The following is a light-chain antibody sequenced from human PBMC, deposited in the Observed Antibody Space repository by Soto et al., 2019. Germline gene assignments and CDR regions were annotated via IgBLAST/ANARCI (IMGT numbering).Light chain of an antibody. Sequence: EIVLTQSPGTLSLSPGERATLSCRASQSVSRTYLAWFQQKPDQAPRLLIYGASNRATGIPDRLSGSGSGTDFTLTINKLEPGDFAVYFCQQYGSSPYTFGQGTKLEIK. CDR2: GAS. J-gene: IGKJ2*01. CDR3: QQYGSSPYT. CDR1: QSVSRTY. V-gene: IGKV3-20*01.